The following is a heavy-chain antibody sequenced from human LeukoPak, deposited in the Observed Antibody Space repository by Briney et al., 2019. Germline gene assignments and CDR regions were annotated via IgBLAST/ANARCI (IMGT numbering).Heavy chain of an antibody. J-gene: IGHJ4*02. Sequence: SDPLSLTCTVSGGSISSYYWSWIRQPPGQGLEWIGHIYHSGSTNYNPCLKSRVTISVDTAKTQYSRKLSSVTAADTGVYYCARDVGGREGLDYWGQGTLVTVSS. CDR3: ARDVGGREGLDY. D-gene: IGHD2-15*01. CDR1: GGSISSYY. CDR2: IYHSGST. V-gene: IGHV4-59*01.